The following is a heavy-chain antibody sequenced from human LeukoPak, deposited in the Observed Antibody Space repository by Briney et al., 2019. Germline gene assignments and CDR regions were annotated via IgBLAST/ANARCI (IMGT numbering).Heavy chain of an antibody. J-gene: IGHJ3*02. CDR3: ARGRSITLLRGVAMSDGFDI. CDR2: TDTSGNYI. D-gene: IGHD3-10*01. CDR1: GFTFSNYG. V-gene: IGHV3-21*06. Sequence: PGGSLRLSCEASGFTFSNYGMNWVRQAPGKGLEWVSFTDTSGNYIYYGDSVKGRFTISRDNAGNLLFLQMNSLRAEDTAVYYCARGRSITLLRGVAMSDGFDIWGQGAMVAVSS.